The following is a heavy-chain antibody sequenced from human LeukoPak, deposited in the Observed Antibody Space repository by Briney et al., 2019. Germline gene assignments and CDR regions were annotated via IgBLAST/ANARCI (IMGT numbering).Heavy chain of an antibody. D-gene: IGHD3-22*01. CDR2: IYYSGST. J-gene: IGHJ3*02. CDR1: GGSISSSSYY. V-gene: IGHV4-39*07. CDR3: ARAGGVGMIVDAFDI. Sequence: SSETLSLTCTVSGGSISSSSYYWGWIRQPPGKGLEWIGSIYYSGSTYYNPSLKSRVTISVDTSKNQFSLKLSSVTAADTAVYYCARAGGVGMIVDAFDIWGQGTMVTVSS.